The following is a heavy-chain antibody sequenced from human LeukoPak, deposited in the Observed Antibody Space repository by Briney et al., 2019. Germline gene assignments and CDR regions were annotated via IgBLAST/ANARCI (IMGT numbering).Heavy chain of an antibody. J-gene: IGHJ6*02. CDR3: AKVSSTSPFGYYYYGMDV. D-gene: IGHD2-2*01. V-gene: IGHV3-23*01. CDR2: ISGSGGST. CDR1: GFTFSSYA. Sequence: EGSLRLSCAASGFTFSSYAMSWVRQAPGKGLEWVSAISGSGGSTYYADSVKGRFTISRDNSKNTLYLQMNSLRAEDTAVYYCAKVSSTSPFGYYYYGMDVWGQGTTVTVSS.